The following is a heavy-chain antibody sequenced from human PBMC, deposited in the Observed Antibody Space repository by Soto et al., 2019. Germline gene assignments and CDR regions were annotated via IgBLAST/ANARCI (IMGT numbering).Heavy chain of an antibody. CDR2: IIPMFGTA. V-gene: IGHV1-69*14. D-gene: IGHD5-18*01. CDR3: ASGIQLWLRRINNGYSG. CDR1: GGTFSTYA. J-gene: IGHJ4*02. Sequence: QVQLVQSGAEVKKPASSVKVSCKAPGGTFSTYAISWVRQAPGQGLEWMGGIIPMFGTANYAQRFQDRVTITADKSTNTVYRELSSLRSEDTAVYFCASGIQLWLRRINNGYSGWGQGTLVTVSS.